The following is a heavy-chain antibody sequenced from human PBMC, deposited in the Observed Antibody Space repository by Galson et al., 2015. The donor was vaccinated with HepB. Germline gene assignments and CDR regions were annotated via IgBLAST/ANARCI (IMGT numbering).Heavy chain of an antibody. V-gene: IGHV1-3*01. CDR2: INAGNGNT. CDR1: GYTFTSYA. J-gene: IGHJ2*01. Sequence: QSGAEVKKPGASVKVSCKASGYTFTSYAMHWVRQVPGQRLEWMGWINAGNGNTKYSQKFQGRVTITRDTSASTAYMELSSLRSEDTAVYYCAREGVVGLIAAVDGYFDLWGRGTLVTVSS. CDR3: AREGVVGLIAAVDGYFDL. D-gene: IGHD6-13*01.